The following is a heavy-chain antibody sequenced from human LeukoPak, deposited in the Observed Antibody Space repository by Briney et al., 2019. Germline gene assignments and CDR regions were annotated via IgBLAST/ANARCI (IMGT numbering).Heavy chain of an antibody. CDR2: IYDSGST. CDR1: GGSISSYY. Sequence: SETLSLTCTVSGGSISSYYWSWIRQPPGKGLEWIGYIYDSGSTNYNPSLKSRVTISVDTSKNQFSLKLSSVTAADTAVYYCARRAPDYDFWSGYTDNNYYYYYYMDVWGKGTTVTVSS. CDR3: ARRAPDYDFWSGYTDNNYYYYYYMDV. J-gene: IGHJ6*03. V-gene: IGHV4-59*01. D-gene: IGHD3-3*01.